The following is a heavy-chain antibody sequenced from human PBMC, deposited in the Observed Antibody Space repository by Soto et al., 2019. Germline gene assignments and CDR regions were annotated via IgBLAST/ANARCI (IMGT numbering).Heavy chain of an antibody. J-gene: IGHJ6*02. V-gene: IGHV3-33*01. D-gene: IGHD6-13*01. Sequence: PWGSLRLSCAASGFTFSSYVMHWVRQAPGKGLEWVAVIWYDGSNKYYADSVKGRFTISRDNSKNTLYLQMNSLQNEDTAVYYCARGSSRFQDPYYYSVMDVWGQGTTVPVS. CDR1: GFTFSSYV. CDR3: ARGSSRFQDPYYYSVMDV. CDR2: IWYDGSNK.